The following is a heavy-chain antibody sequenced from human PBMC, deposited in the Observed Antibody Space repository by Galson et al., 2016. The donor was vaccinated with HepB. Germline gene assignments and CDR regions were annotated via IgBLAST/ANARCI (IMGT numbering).Heavy chain of an antibody. V-gene: IGHV3-23*01. D-gene: IGHD4/OR15-4a*01. CDR2: ISHRSGSR. CDR1: GFTFSSSA. Sequence: SLRLSCAASGFTFSSSAMSWVRQAAGKGLEWVSGISHRSGSRYYADSVKGRFTISRDNSQNTLFLEMNSLRAEDTAVYYCAKGPGVREWLSDYGYIDSWGQGTLVTVSS. CDR3: AKGPGVREWLSDYGYIDS. J-gene: IGHJ4*02.